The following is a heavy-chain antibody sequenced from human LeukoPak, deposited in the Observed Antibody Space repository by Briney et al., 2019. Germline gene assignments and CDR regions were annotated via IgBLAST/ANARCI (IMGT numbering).Heavy chain of an antibody. CDR3: AREYSSGDNWFDP. Sequence: SETLSLTCTVFGVSISSSNSYWGWIRQPPGKGLEWIGSIYYSGSTYYNPSLKSRVTISVDTSKNQFSLKLSSVTAADTAVYYCAREYSSGDNWFDPWGQGTLVTVSS. D-gene: IGHD6-25*01. CDR1: GVSISSSNSY. V-gene: IGHV4-39*07. J-gene: IGHJ5*02. CDR2: IYYSGST.